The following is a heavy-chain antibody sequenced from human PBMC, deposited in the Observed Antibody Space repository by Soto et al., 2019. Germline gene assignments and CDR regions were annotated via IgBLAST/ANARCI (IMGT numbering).Heavy chain of an antibody. CDR2: IWSEGNKK. J-gene: IGHJ4*02. D-gene: IGHD6-6*01. CDR3: PTDLVLVYVSHAY. CDR1: GVTFSSYA. V-gene: IGHV3-33*01. Sequence: QVQLVESGGGVVQPGRSLRLSCTASGVTFSSYAMHWVRKSAGTGLEWVEIIWSEGNKKYYADSVKGRFTISSDNSKNTLYLQMNRMRGEDTAVYDGPTDLVLVYVSHAYWCQGTLVTVSS.